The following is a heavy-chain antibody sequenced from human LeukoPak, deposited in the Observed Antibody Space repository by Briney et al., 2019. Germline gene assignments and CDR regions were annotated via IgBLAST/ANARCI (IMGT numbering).Heavy chain of an antibody. D-gene: IGHD3-10*01. CDR1: GFTVSNYY. V-gene: IGHV3-53*01. CDR2: IYSGGSK. CDR3: GRGMRDYYGLDY. J-gene: IGHJ4*02. Sequence: GGSLRLSCAASGFTVSNYYMSWVRQAPGKGLEWVAVIYSGGSKYYADSVKGRFTISRDNSKNTLYLQMNRLTVEDTAVYYCGRGMRDYYGLDYWGQGFLVTVSS.